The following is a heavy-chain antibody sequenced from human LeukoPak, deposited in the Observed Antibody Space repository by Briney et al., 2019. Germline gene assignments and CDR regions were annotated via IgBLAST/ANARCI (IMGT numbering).Heavy chain of an antibody. D-gene: IGHD3-22*01. CDR2: RFYSGNT. Sequence: SETLSLTCTVSGGSISSSSYYWGWIRQPQGRGRGGIGRRFYSGNTYYYPSLKSRVTISVDTSKNQFSLKLSSVTAADTAVYYCARDLYYDSSGYSNYFDYWGQGTLVTVSS. J-gene: IGHJ4*02. V-gene: IGHV4-39*07. CDR1: GGSISSSSYY. CDR3: ARDLYYDSSGYSNYFDY.